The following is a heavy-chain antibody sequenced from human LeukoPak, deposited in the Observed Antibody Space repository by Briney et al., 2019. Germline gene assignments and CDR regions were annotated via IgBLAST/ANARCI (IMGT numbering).Heavy chain of an antibody. CDR2: IYYSGST. Sequence: PSETLSLTCSVSGDSISSRDYYWSWIRQPPGKGLEWIGYIYYSGSTSYNPSLKSRVTISVDTSKNQFSLRLSSVTAADTAVYYCARVSYDFWSGYPYYMDVWGKGTTVTVSS. CDR3: ARVSYDFWSGYPYYMDV. D-gene: IGHD3-3*01. J-gene: IGHJ6*03. CDR1: GDSISSRDYY. V-gene: IGHV4-30-4*08.